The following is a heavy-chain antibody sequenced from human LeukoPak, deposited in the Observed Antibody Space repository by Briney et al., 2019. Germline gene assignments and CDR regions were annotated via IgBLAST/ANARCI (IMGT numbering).Heavy chain of an antibody. J-gene: IGHJ4*02. D-gene: IGHD2-8*02. CDR1: GGSISSGGYY. CDR3: ARTSVLVGYFDY. Sequence: TSETLSLTCTVSGGSISSGGYYWSWIRQHPGKGLEWIGYIYYSGSTNYNPSLKSRVTISVDTSKNQFSLKLSSVTAADTAVYYCARTSVLVGYFDYWGQGTLVTVSS. V-gene: IGHV4-61*08. CDR2: IYYSGST.